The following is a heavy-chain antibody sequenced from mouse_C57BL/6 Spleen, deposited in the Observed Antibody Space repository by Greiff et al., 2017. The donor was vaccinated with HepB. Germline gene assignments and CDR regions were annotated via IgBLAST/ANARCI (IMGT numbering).Heavy chain of an antibody. CDR2: IDPSDSYT. CDR1: GYTFTSYW. V-gene: IGHV1-50*01. Sequence: QVHVKQPGAELVKPGASVKLSCKASGYTFTSYWMQWVKQRPGQGLEWIGEIDPSDSYTNYNQKFKGTATLTVDTSSSTAYMQLSSLTSEDSAVYYCARGRDWFAYWGQGTLVTVSA. D-gene: IGHD1-1*01. CDR3: ARGRDWFAY. J-gene: IGHJ3*01.